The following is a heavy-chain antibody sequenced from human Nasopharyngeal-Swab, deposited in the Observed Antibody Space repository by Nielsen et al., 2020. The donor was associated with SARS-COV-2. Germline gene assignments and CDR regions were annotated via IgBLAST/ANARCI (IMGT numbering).Heavy chain of an antibody. D-gene: IGHD1-7*01. Sequence: GESLKISFAASRFTFSSYDLHWVRQATGKGLEWVSAIGTAGDTYYPGSVKVRFTISRENAKNSLYLQMNSLRAGDTAVYYCAREGKTTRYGMDVWGQGTTVTVSS. CDR1: RFTFSSYD. CDR3: AREGKTTRYGMDV. CDR2: IGTAGDT. J-gene: IGHJ6*02. V-gene: IGHV3-13*04.